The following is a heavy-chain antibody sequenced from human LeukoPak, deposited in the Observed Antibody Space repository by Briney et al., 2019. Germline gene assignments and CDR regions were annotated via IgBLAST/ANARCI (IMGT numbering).Heavy chain of an antibody. V-gene: IGHV1-69*01. Sequence: GASVKVSCKASGGTFSSYAISWVRQAPGQGLEWMGGIIPIFGTANYAQKFQGRVTITADESTSTAYMELSSLRSEDTAVYYCARDGSSGYHLGNWFDPWGQGTLVTVSS. CDR2: IIPIFGTA. CDR3: ARDGSSGYHLGNWFDP. CDR1: GGTFSSYA. J-gene: IGHJ5*02. D-gene: IGHD3-22*01.